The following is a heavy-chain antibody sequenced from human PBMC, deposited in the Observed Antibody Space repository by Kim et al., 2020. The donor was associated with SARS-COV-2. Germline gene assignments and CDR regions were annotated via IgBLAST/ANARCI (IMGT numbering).Heavy chain of an antibody. D-gene: IGHD1-1*01. V-gene: IGHV3-73*01. CDR1: GFTFSDSA. Sequence: GGSLRLSCAASGFTFSDSAIHWVRQASGKGLEWVGRIRSKANTYATAYTASVKGRFTISRDDSKNTAYLQMNSLETEDTAVYFCTRVPGTPLAFWDAFDIWGQVTMVTVSS. CDR2: IRSKANTYAT. J-gene: IGHJ3*02. CDR3: TRVPGTPLAFWDAFDI.